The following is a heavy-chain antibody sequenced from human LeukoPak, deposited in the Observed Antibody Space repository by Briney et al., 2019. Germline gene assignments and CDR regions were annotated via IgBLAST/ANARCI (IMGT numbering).Heavy chain of an antibody. CDR3: ASYPYSSSKGY. D-gene: IGHD6-6*01. V-gene: IGHV4-4*07. CDR2: IYSSGST. CDR1: GGSISSYY. J-gene: IGHJ4*02. Sequence: PETLSLTCTVSGGSISSYYWSWIRQPAGKGLEWIGRIYSSGSTDYNPSLKSRVTISVDTSKNQFSLKLSSVTAADTAVYYCASYPYSSSKGYWGQGTLVTVSS.